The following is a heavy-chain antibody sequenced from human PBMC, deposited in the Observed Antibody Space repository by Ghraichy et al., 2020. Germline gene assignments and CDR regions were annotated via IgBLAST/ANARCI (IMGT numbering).Heavy chain of an antibody. Sequence: GSLRLSCAASGFSFSSYSMNWVRQAPGKGLEWVSTISSRGETTYYADSVKGRFTISRDNSENTLYLQMNSLRAEDTAVYFCARGGYSAFDYWGQGTLVTVSS. V-gene: IGHV3-21*04. CDR3: ARGGYSAFDY. CDR1: GFSFSSYS. CDR2: ISSRGETT. D-gene: IGHD5-18*01. J-gene: IGHJ4*02.